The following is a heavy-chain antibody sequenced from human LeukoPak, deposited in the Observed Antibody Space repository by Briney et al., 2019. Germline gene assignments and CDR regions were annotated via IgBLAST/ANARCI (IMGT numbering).Heavy chain of an antibody. CDR3: ARAGQGYYYDTSAYYFDH. V-gene: IGHV1-18*01. CDR2: ISAYNGNP. CDR1: GYTFTNFG. J-gene: IGHJ4*02. Sequence: ASVKVSCRASGYTFTNFGISWVRQAPGQGLEWIAWISAYNGNPTYAQKLKGRVTLTTDTSTNTAYMELRSLTSDDTAVYFCARAGQGYYYDTSAYYFDHWGQGTLVTVSS. D-gene: IGHD3-22*01.